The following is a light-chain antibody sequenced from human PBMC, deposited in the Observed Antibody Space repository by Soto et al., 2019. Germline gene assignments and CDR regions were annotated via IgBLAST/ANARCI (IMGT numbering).Light chain of an antibody. CDR1: QSITSW. CDR3: QQYNTYPT. J-gene: IGKJ1*01. V-gene: IGKV1-5*03. CDR2: KAS. Sequence: DIQMTQSPSTLSASIGDRVTITCRASQSITSWLAWYQQKPGKAPKLLIYKASNLDSGVPSRFSGSGSGTDFTLTISSLQPDDFATYYCQQYNTYPTFGQGTKVEFK.